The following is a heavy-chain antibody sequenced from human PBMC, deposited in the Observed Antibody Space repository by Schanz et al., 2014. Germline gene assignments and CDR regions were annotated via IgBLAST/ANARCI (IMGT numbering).Heavy chain of an antibody. V-gene: IGHV1-69*08. CDR1: RSTFSSYT. D-gene: IGHD5-12*01. Sequence: QVQLVQSGAEVKKPGSSVKVSCKASRSTFSSYTISWVRQAPGQGLEWMGRIIPILGIANYAQNFQGRVTITADRSTSTAYMELSSLRSEDTAVYYCARDFSAYVGNYFDYWGQGTLVTVSS. J-gene: IGHJ4*02. CDR3: ARDFSAYVGNYFDY. CDR2: IIPILGIA.